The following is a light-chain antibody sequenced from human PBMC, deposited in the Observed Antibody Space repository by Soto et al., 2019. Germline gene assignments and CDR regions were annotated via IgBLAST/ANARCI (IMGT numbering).Light chain of an antibody. Sequence: DIPLTQSPSFLSESVGERVTIXCRASQGISSYLAWYQQKPGKAPALLISAASTLQSGVPSRFSGSGKGTHFTLSISDLRPEDFATYYCQQTYAAPLTFGGGTKVDI. CDR3: QQTYAAPLT. CDR2: AAS. J-gene: IGKJ4*01. CDR1: QGISSY. V-gene: IGKV1-9*01.